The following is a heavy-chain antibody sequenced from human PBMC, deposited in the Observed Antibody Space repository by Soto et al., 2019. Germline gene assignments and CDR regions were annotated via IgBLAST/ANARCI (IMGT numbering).Heavy chain of an antibody. D-gene: IGHD1-1*01. Sequence: QVHLVQSGAEVKKPGASVKVSCKGSGYAFTTYGITWVRQAPGQGLEWMGWISAHNGHTNYAQKRKGRVTVTRDTTTSTPYMELRSLRSDDTAVYYCARGRYGNYWGQGGVVTASS. V-gene: IGHV1-18*01. J-gene: IGHJ4*02. CDR1: GYAFTTYG. CDR2: ISAHNGHT. CDR3: ARGRYGNY.